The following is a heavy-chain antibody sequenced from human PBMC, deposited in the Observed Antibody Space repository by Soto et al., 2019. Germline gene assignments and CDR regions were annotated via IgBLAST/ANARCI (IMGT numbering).Heavy chain of an antibody. CDR2: IYYSGST. V-gene: IGHV4-59*01. CDR3: ARDLVGARGTDA. J-gene: IGHJ6*02. CDR1: GGSISSYY. Sequence: QVQLQESGPGLVKPSETLSLTCTVSGGSISSYYWSWIRQPPGKGLEWIGYIYYSGSTNYNPSLNSRNTISVETSKNQFSPRPSCVTAADTAVSYWARDLVGARGTDAWGQGSTVTV. D-gene: IGHD6-6*01.